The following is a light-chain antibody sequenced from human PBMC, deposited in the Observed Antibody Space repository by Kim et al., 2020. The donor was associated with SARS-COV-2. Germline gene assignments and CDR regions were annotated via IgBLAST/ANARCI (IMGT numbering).Light chain of an antibody. Sequence: LPPGERANLSCRASQSVDSSYLSWYQQKPGQAPRLVIYSASTRATDIPDRFSGSESGTDFTLTITRLEPEDSAVFYCQHYGSSLYTFGQGTKLEIK. CDR3: QHYGSSLYT. V-gene: IGKV3-20*01. CDR1: QSVDSSY. J-gene: IGKJ2*01. CDR2: SAS.